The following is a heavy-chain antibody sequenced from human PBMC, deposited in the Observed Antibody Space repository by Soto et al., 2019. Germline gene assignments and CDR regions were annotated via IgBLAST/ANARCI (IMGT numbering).Heavy chain of an antibody. CDR2: IYWNDDK. CDR1: GFSLTTGGLG. J-gene: IGHJ4*02. V-gene: IGHV2-5*01. CDR3: AHTSILTSYYFDY. Sequence: SGPTLVNPTQTLTLTCTFSGFSLTTGGLGVGWIRQPPGKALEWLTRIYWNDDKPYSPSVKSRPSITKDTSKNQVVLTMTNMGPVDTATYYCAHTSILTSYYFDYWGQGALVTVSS. D-gene: IGHD3-9*01.